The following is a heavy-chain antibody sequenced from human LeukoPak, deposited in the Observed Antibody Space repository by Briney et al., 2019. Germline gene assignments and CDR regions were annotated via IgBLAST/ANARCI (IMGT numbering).Heavy chain of an antibody. CDR3: ARDGGTYYYDSSGYYPQGYFDY. J-gene: IGHJ4*02. D-gene: IGHD3-22*01. Sequence: QPGGSLRLSCAASGFTVSSNYMSWVRQAPGKGLEWVSVIYSGGSTYYADSVKGRFTISRDNSKNTLYLQMNSLRAEDTAVYYCARDGGTYYYDSSGYYPQGYFDYWGQGTLVTVSS. CDR2: IYSGGST. V-gene: IGHV3-53*01. CDR1: GFTVSSNY.